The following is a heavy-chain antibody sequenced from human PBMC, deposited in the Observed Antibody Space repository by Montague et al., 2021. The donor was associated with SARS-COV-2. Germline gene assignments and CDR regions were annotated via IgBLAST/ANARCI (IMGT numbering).Heavy chain of an antibody. V-gene: IGHV4-4*02. J-gene: IGHJ4*02. CDR2: IYLSGFT. CDR3: ARGGLGNRGFDY. CDR1: DVSLSTSTW. Sequence: SETLSLTCVVSDVSLSTSTWWSWVRQSPGKGLEWFGEIYLSGFTHYNPSVKSRVSISLDDSRSQFSLRLTSVTAADTAVYFCARGGLGNRGFDYWGQGTLVTVSS. D-gene: IGHD3/OR15-3a*01.